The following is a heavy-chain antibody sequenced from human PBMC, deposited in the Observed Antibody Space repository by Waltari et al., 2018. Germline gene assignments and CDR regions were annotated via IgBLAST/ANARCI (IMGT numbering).Heavy chain of an antibody. CDR3: ARVRADYYDLL. CDR2: TRNKANSYTT. V-gene: IGHV3-72*01. CDR1: GFTFSDHY. D-gene: IGHD3-22*01. J-gene: IGHJ4*02. Sequence: EVQLVESGGGLVQPGGSLRLSCAASGFTFSDHYMDWVRQAPGKGLEWVGRTRNKANSYTTEYAASVKGRFTISRDDSKNSLYLQMNSLKTEDTAVYYCARVRADYYDLLGGQGTLVTVSS.